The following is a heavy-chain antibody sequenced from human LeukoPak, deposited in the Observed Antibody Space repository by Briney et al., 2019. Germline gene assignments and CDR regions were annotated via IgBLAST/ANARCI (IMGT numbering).Heavy chain of an antibody. Sequence: PGGSLRLSCAASGFTFSSYNMNWVRQAPGKGLEWVSYISSSSSNIYYADSVKGRFTISRDNAKNSLYLQMNSLRDEDTAVYYCARDRRKNFYYDSNGYPDYWGQGTLVTVSS. J-gene: IGHJ4*02. CDR2: ISSSSSNI. V-gene: IGHV3-48*02. CDR1: GFTFSSYN. CDR3: ARDRRKNFYYDSNGYPDY. D-gene: IGHD3-22*01.